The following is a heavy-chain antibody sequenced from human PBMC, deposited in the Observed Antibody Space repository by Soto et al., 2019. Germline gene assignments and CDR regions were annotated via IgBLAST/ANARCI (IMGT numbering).Heavy chain of an antibody. J-gene: IGHJ6*02. CDR2: ISNSGTTI. V-gene: IGHV3-11*01. CDR3: ARDTLPTDFGLGWDV. CDR1: KFIFSDYY. D-gene: IGHD4-17*01. Sequence: PGGSLRLSCAASKFIFSDYYMSWIRQAPGEGLEWVSYISNSGTTIYYADSVKGRFTISRDNAKKSLYLQMNSLRAEDTAVYYCARDTLPTDFGLGWDVWGQGTTVTVSS.